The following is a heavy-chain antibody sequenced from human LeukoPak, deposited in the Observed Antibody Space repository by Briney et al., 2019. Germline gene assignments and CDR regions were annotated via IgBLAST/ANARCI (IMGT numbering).Heavy chain of an antibody. CDR3: AKGGSAWYFTY. Sequence: SETLSLTCAVYSVSFSGYYWSWIRQPPGKGLEWIGDINDSGSTNYNPSVKSRVTISVDTSKNQFSLKLSSVTAADTAVYYCAKGGSAWYFTYWGQGTLVTVSS. CDR2: INDSGST. CDR1: SVSFSGYY. D-gene: IGHD6-19*01. J-gene: IGHJ4*02. V-gene: IGHV4-34*01.